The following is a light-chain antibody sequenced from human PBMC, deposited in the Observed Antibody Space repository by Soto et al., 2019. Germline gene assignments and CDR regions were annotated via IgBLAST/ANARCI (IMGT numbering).Light chain of an antibody. CDR1: SSDVGGYNY. CDR2: DVS. J-gene: IGLJ1*01. CDR3: CSYAGSYSYYD. V-gene: IGLV2-11*01. Sequence: QSVLTQPRSVSGSPGQSVTISCTGTSSDVGGYNYVSWYQQHPGKAPKLMIYDVSKRPSGVPDRFSGSKSGNTASLTISGLQAEDEADYYCCSYAGSYSYYDFGTGTKVTV.